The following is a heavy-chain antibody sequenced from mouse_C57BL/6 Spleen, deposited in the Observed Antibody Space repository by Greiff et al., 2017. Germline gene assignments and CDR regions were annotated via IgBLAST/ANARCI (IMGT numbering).Heavy chain of an antibody. J-gene: IGHJ1*03. CDR2: INPSNGGT. CDR3: ARSGYGSSSYWYFDV. Sequence: QVQLQQPGTELVKPGASVKLSCKASGYTFTSYWMHWVKQRPGQGLEWIGNINPSNGGTNYNEKFKSKATLTVDKSSSTAYMQLSSLTSEDSAVYYGARSGYGSSSYWYFDVWGTGTTVTVSS. CDR1: GYTFTSYW. V-gene: IGHV1-53*01. D-gene: IGHD1-1*01.